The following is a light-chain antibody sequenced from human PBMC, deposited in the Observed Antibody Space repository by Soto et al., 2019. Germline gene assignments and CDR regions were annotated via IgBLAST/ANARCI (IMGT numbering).Light chain of an antibody. CDR2: DAS. J-gene: IGKJ4*01. Sequence: EIVLTQSPATLSLSPGERATLSCRASQSVNSYLAWYQQTPGQAPRLLIYDASNRATGIPARFSGSGYGTDFTLTISILGPEDFAVYYCQQRSDWLPFGGGTKVEIK. V-gene: IGKV3-11*01. CDR1: QSVNSY. CDR3: QQRSDWLP.